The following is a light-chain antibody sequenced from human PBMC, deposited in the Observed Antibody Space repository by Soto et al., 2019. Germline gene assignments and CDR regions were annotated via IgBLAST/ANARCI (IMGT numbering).Light chain of an antibody. CDR1: SSDIGAYNS. CDR2: DVS. CDR3: ASYTTGRIRV. Sequence: QSALTQPASVSASPGQSITISCTGTSSDIGAYNSVSWYLQHPGEAPQLIIYDVSYRPSGISSRFSGSKSGNTASLTVSGLQADDDADYYCASYTTGRIRVFGGGTKVTVL. V-gene: IGLV2-14*03. J-gene: IGLJ2*01.